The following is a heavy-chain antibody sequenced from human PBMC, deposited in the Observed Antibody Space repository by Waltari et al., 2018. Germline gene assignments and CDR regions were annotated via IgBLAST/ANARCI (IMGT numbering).Heavy chain of an antibody. CDR3: ARRMTTVTTQNFDY. CDR2: IYHSGRT. D-gene: IGHD4-17*01. CDR1: GYSISSGSY. Sequence: QVQLQESGPGLVKPSETLSLTCAVSGYSISSGSYWGWIRQPPGKGLEWIGSIYHSGRTYYNPALKSRVTISVDTSKNQFSLKLSSVTAADTAVYYCARRMTTVTTQNFDYWGQGTLVTVSS. J-gene: IGHJ4*02. V-gene: IGHV4-38-2*01.